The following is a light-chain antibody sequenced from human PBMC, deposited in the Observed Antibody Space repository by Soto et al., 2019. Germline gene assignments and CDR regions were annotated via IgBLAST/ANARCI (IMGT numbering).Light chain of an antibody. J-gene: IGLJ3*02. V-gene: IGLV1-44*01. CDR2: SDN. CDR3: APWDDSLNGWV. Sequence: QAVLTQPSAASGAPGQRVTISCSGRSVSIGNNTVPWDHQFPGTAPKLLIYSDNQRPSGVPDRFSGSKSGTSASLAISGLQSEDEADYYCAPWDDSLNGWVFGGGTQLTVL. CDR1: SVSIGNNT.